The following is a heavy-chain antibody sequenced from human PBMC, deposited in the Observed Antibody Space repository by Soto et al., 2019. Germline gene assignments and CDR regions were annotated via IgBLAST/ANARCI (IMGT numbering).Heavy chain of an antibody. CDR2: IIPILGIA. Sequence: QVQLVQSGAEVKKPGSSVKVSCKASGGTFSSYTISWVRQAPGQGLEWMGRIIPILGIANYAQKFQGRVTITANKSTSTAYMELSSLRSEETAVYYCAARGPNAFDIWGQGKMVTGSS. CDR1: GGTFSSYT. J-gene: IGHJ3*02. CDR3: AARGPNAFDI. V-gene: IGHV1-69*02.